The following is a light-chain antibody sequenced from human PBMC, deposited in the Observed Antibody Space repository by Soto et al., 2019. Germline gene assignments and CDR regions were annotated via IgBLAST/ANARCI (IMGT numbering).Light chain of an antibody. CDR2: EGS. CDR1: SSDVGSYNL. V-gene: IGLV2-14*02. Sequence: QSVLTQPASVSGSPGQSITISCTGTSSDVGSYNLVSWYQQHPGKAPKLMIYEGSKRPSGVSNRFSGSKSGNTASLTISGLQAEDEADYYCQSYDSSLSGVVFDGGTKLTVL. CDR3: QSYDSSLSGVV. J-gene: IGLJ2*01.